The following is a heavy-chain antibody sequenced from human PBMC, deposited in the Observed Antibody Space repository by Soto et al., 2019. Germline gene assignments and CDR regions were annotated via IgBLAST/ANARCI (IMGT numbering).Heavy chain of an antibody. D-gene: IGHD1-20*01. J-gene: IGHJ5*02. CDR1: GGSISSGGYY. Sequence: SETVSLTCTVTGGSISSGGYYWSWLRQHPVKGLEWIGYIHYSGSTYSNPSLKSRITISVDTSKDQFSLKLRSVTAADTAIYYCARGGMTVFSTAQHSWFDPWGQGSLVTVSS. V-gene: IGHV4-31*03. CDR3: ARGGMTVFSTAQHSWFDP. CDR2: IHYSGST.